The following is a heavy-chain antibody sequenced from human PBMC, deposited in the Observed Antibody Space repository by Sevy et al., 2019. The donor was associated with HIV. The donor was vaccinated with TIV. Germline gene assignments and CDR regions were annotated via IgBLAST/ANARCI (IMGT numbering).Heavy chain of an antibody. Sequence: GGSLRLSCAASGFTFDDYAMHWVRQAPGKGLEWVSLISWDGGSTYYADSVKVRFTISRDNSKNSLYLQMNSLRAEDTALYYCAKSVRGQYYYGMDVWGQGTTVTVSS. J-gene: IGHJ6*02. CDR3: AKSVRGQYYYGMDV. CDR1: GFTFDDYA. V-gene: IGHV3-43D*03. CDR2: ISWDGGST. D-gene: IGHD3-22*01.